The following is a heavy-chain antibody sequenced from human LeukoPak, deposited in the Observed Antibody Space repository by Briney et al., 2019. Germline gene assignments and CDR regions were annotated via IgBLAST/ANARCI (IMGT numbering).Heavy chain of an antibody. V-gene: IGHV3-74*01. J-gene: IGHJ4*02. D-gene: IGHD4-17*01. CDR3: ARGAYGDYHFDY. CDR1: GFTFSSYW. CDR2: INTDGSST. Sequence: GGSLRLSCAASGFTFSSYWMHWVRQAPGKGLVWVSRINTDGSSTSYADSVKGRFTISRDNAVNTLYLQMNSLRAADTAVYYCARGAYGDYHFDYWGQGTLVTVSS.